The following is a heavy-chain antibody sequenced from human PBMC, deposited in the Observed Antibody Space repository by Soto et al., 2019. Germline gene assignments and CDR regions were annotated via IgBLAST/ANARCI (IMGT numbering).Heavy chain of an antibody. CDR1: GFTFSGYW. CDR3: ASPQQWLGQRGDFDY. Sequence: EVQLVESGGGLVQPGGSLRLSCAASGFTFSGYWMSWVRQAPGKGLEWVANIRQDGSDKYYVDSVKGRFTISRDNSKNSLYLQMNSLRAEDTAIYYCASPQQWLGQRGDFDYWGQGTLVTVSS. V-gene: IGHV3-7*05. D-gene: IGHD6-19*01. CDR2: IRQDGSDK. J-gene: IGHJ4*02.